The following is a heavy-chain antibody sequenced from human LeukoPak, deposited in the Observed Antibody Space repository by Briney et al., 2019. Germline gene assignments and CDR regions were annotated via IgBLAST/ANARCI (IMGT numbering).Heavy chain of an antibody. CDR3: ARDRYSSSWPVDY. J-gene: IGHJ4*02. Sequence: ASVKVSCKASGYTFTGYYMHWVRQAPGQGLEWMGWINPNSGGTNYAQKFQGRVTMTRDTFISTAYMELSRLRSDDTAVYYCARDRYSSSWPVDYWGQGTLVTVSS. V-gene: IGHV1-2*02. CDR1: GYTFTGYY. D-gene: IGHD6-13*01. CDR2: INPNSGGT.